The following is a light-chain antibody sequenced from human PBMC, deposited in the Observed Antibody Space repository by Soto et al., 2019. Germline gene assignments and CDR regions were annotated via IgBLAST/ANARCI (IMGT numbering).Light chain of an antibody. CDR3: QQYNFYTWT. V-gene: IGKV1-5*03. CDR1: QDIDIW. J-gene: IGKJ1*01. Sequence: DIQMTQSPSTLSASMGDRVTITCRASQDIDIWLAWYQQKPGKAPKFLISRASILESGVPSRFRGSGSGTEFTLTISSLQPDDFATYYCQQYNFYTWTFGQGTKVEIK. CDR2: RAS.